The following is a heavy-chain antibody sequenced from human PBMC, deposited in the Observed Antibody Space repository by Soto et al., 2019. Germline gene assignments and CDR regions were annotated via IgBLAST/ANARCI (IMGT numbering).Heavy chain of an antibody. CDR1: GGSFSGYY. J-gene: IGHJ4*02. CDR3: ARSGALGVGYFDY. D-gene: IGHD3-16*01. CDR2: INHSGST. Sequence: SETLSLTCAVYGGSFSGYYWSWIRQPPGKGLEWTGEINHSGSTNYNPSLKSRVTISVDTSKNQFSLKLSSVTAADTAVYYCARSGALGVGYFDYWGQGTLVTVSS. V-gene: IGHV4-34*01.